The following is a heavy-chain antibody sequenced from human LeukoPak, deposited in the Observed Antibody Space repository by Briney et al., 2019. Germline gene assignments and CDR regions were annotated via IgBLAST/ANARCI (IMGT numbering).Heavy chain of an antibody. CDR2: ISGSGGST. CDR1: GFTFSSYA. CDR3: ARDRALYDSRRGYYYTEDDY. V-gene: IGHV3-23*01. Sequence: GGSLRLSCAASGFTFSSYAMSWVRQAPGKGLEWVSAISGSGGSTSYADSVKGRFTISRDNAKNTLYLQMNSLRAEDTAVYYCARDRALYDSRRGYYYTEDDYWGQGTLVTVSS. J-gene: IGHJ4*02. D-gene: IGHD3-22*01.